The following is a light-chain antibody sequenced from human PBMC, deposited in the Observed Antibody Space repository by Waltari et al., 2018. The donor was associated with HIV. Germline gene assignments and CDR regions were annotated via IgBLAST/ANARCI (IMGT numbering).Light chain of an antibody. V-gene: IGLV2-11*01. CDR1: SSDVGGYNY. Sequence: QSALTQPRSVSGSPGQSVTISRTGTSSDVGGYNYVSWYQQPPGKAPKRMIYDVSKRPSGVPDRFSGSKSGNTASLTISGLQAEDEADYYCCSYAGSYVFGTGTKVTVL. CDR2: DVS. J-gene: IGLJ1*01. CDR3: CSYAGSYV.